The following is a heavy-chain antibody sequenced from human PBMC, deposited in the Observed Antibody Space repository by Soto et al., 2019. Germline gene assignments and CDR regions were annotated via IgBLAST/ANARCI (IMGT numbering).Heavy chain of an antibody. D-gene: IGHD2-15*01. CDR2: ISSTTNYI. J-gene: IGHJ6*02. Sequence: GSLRLSCAASGFTFTRYSMNWVRQAPGKGLEWVSSISSTTNYIYYGDSMKGRFTISRDNAKNSLYLEMNSLRAEDTAVYYCARDPGGSSYGYYGLDVWGQGTTVTVSS. CDR1: GFTFTRYS. CDR3: ARDPGGSSYGYYGLDV. V-gene: IGHV3-21*06.